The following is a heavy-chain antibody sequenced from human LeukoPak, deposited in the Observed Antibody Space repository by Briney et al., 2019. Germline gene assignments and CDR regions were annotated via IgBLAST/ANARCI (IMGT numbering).Heavy chain of an antibody. Sequence: ASMKVSCKASGYTVTGYYIHWVRQAPGQGLEWMGWVNPKSGGTNYAQKFRGRVTMTRDTSISTVYMELSSLRSDDTAIYYCARQHLLAFDIWGQGTMLIVSS. CDR2: VNPKSGGT. CDR1: GYTVTGYY. CDR3: ARQHLLAFDI. D-gene: IGHD6-13*01. J-gene: IGHJ3*02. V-gene: IGHV1-2*02.